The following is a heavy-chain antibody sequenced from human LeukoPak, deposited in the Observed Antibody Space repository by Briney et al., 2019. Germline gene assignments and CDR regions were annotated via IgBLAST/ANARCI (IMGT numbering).Heavy chain of an antibody. Sequence: SETLALTRAVYGGPFSGYYWSWIRQPPGKGLEGNGEIHYSGSTKYNPTLKSRVTISVDQSKNQSSLTLSSVAAAGTAVYYCARGAHLIAAAGTRFDSWGQGTLVTVSS. J-gene: IGHJ4*02. CDR2: IHYSGST. CDR1: GGPFSGYY. V-gene: IGHV4-34*01. D-gene: IGHD6-13*01. CDR3: ARGAHLIAAAGTRFDS.